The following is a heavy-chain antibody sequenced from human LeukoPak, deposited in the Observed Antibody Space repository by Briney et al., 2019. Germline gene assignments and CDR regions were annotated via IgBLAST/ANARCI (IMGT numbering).Heavy chain of an antibody. Sequence: SETLSLTCDVYGGSFSAYYWSWIRQPPGKGLEWIGEINHSGSTNYNPSLKSRVTISIDTSKNQFSLKLSSVTAADTAVYYCARHPSGRMWLQQGGWFDPWGQGTLVTVSS. D-gene: IGHD5-24*01. CDR3: ARHPSGRMWLQQGGWFDP. J-gene: IGHJ5*02. CDR2: INHSGST. V-gene: IGHV4-34*01. CDR1: GGSFSAYY.